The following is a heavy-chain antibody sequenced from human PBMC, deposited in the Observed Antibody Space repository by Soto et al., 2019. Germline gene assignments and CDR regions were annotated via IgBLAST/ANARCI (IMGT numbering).Heavy chain of an antibody. V-gene: IGHV1-46*01. Sequence: GSSVKVSCKSSVYTFTNYYVQWVRQAPGQWLEWMGVIHPDGGHTTYSQKFQDRVTMTRDTFTSTIYMELSSLRSEDTAVYYCARGDNDYWGQGTLVTVSS. J-gene: IGHJ4*02. CDR3: ARGDNDY. CDR1: VYTFTNYY. CDR2: IHPDGGHT.